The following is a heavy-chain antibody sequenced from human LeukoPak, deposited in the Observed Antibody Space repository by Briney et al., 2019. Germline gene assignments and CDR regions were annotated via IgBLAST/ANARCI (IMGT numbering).Heavy chain of an antibody. J-gene: IGHJ3*02. CDR1: GFTFSSYA. CDR2: ISGSGGST. CDR3: AKDWAWYYDSSGYSERAFDI. Sequence: GGSLRLSCAASGFTFSSYAMSWVRQAPGKGLEWVSAISGSGGSTYYADSVKGRFTISRDNSKNTLYLQMNSLRAEDTAVYYCAKDWAWYYDSSGYSERAFDIWGQGIMVTVSS. D-gene: IGHD3-22*01. V-gene: IGHV3-23*01.